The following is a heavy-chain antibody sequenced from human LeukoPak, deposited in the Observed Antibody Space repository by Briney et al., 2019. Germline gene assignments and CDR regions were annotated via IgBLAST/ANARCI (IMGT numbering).Heavy chain of an antibody. Sequence: KTSETLSLTCTVSGGSISSGDYYWSWIRQPPGKGLEWIGYIYYSGSTYYNPSLKSRVTISVDTSKNQFSLKLSSVTAADTAVYYCARGPEDDSSGYYAGYYFDYWGQGTVVTVSS. CDR2: IYYSGST. CDR3: ARGPEDDSSGYYAGYYFDY. J-gene: IGHJ4*02. D-gene: IGHD3-22*01. CDR1: GGSISSGDYY. V-gene: IGHV4-30-4*01.